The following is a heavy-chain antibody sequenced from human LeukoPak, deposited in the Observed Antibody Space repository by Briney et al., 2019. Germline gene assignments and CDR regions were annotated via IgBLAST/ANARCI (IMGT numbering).Heavy chain of an antibody. J-gene: IGHJ4*02. CDR2: IKQDGSEK. V-gene: IGHV3-7*04. Sequence: PGGSLRLSCAASGFTFTDYWMSWVRKAQGRGLEWVANIKQDGSEKHYGDSVTGRLTIPRDNASNSVYLQMNSPRADDTAVYYGSRIGYRSSSFDYWGQGTLGTVS. CDR1: GFTFTDYW. D-gene: IGHD6-13*01. CDR3: SRIGYRSSSFDY.